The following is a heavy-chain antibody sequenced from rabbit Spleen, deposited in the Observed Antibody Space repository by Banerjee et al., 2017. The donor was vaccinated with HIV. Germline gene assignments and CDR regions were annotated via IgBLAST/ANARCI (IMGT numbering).Heavy chain of an antibody. CDR2: INAVTGNA. Sequence: EHLVESGVGRVKPEGSLTLSCRASGFSFSNKAVMCWVRQAPGKGLEWIACINAVTGNAVYASWAKGRFTYSKTSSTTVTLQMHSLTAVDTETYFCQRDLDDLIAWNSGWWRPGTLGTVS. CDR3: QRDLDDLIAWNSGW. CDR1: GFSFSNKAV. J-gene: IGHJ4*01. D-gene: IGHD4-1*01. V-gene: IGHV1S45*01.